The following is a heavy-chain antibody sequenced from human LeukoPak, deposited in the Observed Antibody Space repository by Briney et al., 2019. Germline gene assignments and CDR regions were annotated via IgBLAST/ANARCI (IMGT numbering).Heavy chain of an antibody. CDR3: ARHRNEYDYGDYQVIDY. Sequence: PSETLSLTCTVSGGSISSSSYYWGWLRQPPGKGLEWIGSIYYSGSTYYNPSLKSRVTISVDTSKNQFSLKLSSVTAADTAAYYCARHRNEYDYGDYQVIDYWGQGTLVTVSS. V-gene: IGHV4-39*01. CDR2: IYYSGST. J-gene: IGHJ4*02. CDR1: GGSISSSSYY. D-gene: IGHD4-17*01.